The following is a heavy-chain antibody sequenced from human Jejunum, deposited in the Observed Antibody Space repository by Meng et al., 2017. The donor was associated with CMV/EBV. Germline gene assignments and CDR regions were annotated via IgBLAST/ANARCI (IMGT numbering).Heavy chain of an antibody. CDR1: GGSFSNYY. V-gene: IGHV4-34*01. D-gene: IGHD2-15*01. CDR2: IHPSGST. J-gene: IGHJ1*01. CDR3: VGEREDGSSGVYFRH. Sequence: QVQLQQWGAGLLKPSETLSLTCGVYGGSFSNYYWSWIRQSPGKGLEWIGEIHPSGSTYYNPSLNSRVTMSVDTSTSTAYMELRTLRSDDTAVYYCVGEREDGSSGVYFRHWGQGTLVTVSS.